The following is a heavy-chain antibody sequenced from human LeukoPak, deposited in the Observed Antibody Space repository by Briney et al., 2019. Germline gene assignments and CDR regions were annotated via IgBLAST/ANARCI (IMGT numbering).Heavy chain of an antibody. CDR1: GYTRTELS. V-gene: IGHV1-24*01. CDR3: ALLTTWLGDLLGGWFDP. CDR2: FDPEDGET. J-gene: IGHJ5*02. Sequence: GASVKVSCKVSGYTRTELSMHWVRQAPGKGLEWMGGFDPEDGETIYAQRFQGRVTMTEDTSTDTAYMELSSLRSEDTAVYFCALLTTWLGDLLGGWFDPWGQGALITVSS. D-gene: IGHD3-10*01.